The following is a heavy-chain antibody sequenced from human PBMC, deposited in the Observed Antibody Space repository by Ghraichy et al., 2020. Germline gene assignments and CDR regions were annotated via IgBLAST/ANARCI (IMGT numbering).Heavy chain of an antibody. J-gene: IGHJ6*02. V-gene: IGHV4-34*01. CDR1: GGSLSGY. CDR3: ASHCSGGTCYFGMDV. D-gene: IGHD2-15*01. Sequence: ETLALTCAGQGGSLSGYWSWIRQPPGKGLEWIGQISHRGSADYNPSLKNRVTISLDTSKTQFSLMLSSVTAADTAVYYCASHCSGGTCYFGMDVWGQGPTVTVSS. CDR2: ISHRGSA.